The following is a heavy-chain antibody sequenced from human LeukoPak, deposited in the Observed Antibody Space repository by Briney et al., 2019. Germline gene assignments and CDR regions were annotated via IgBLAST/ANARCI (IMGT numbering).Heavy chain of an antibody. CDR2: ISSSSSTI. CDR1: GLTVSSYS. V-gene: IGHV3-48*02. Sequence: GGSLRLSCAASGLTVSSYSMNWVRQAPGKGLEWVSYISSSSSTIYYADSVKGRFTISRDNAKNSLFLQMNSLRDEDTAVYYCARARASGRSGFDYWGQGTLVTVSS. D-gene: IGHD2-15*01. J-gene: IGHJ4*02. CDR3: ARARASGRSGFDY.